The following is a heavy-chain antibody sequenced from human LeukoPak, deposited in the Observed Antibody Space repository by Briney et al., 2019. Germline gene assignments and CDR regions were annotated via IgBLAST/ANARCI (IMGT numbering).Heavy chain of an antibody. V-gene: IGHV3-21*01. CDR3: ARDRLAAGDAFDI. J-gene: IGHJ3*02. CDR2: IRTTSTYI. D-gene: IGHD6-13*01. CDR1: GFTFSSYS. Sequence: GGSLRLSCAASGFTFSSYSMNWVRQAPGKGLEWVSSIRTTSTYIYYADSVKGRFTISRDNAKNSLYLQMNSPRAEDTAVYYCARDRLAAGDAFDIWGQGTMVTVSS.